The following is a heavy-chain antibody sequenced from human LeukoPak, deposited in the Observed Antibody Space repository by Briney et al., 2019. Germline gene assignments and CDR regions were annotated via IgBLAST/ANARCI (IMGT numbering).Heavy chain of an antibody. J-gene: IGHJ5*02. Sequence: SETLSLTCTVSGGSISGYYWSWIRQPPGKGLEWLGYIFYSGSTNYNPSLKSRVTISVDTSKNQFSLKLTSVTAADTAVYYCARDVDRNHWFDPWGQGTLVAVSS. CDR2: IFYSGST. CDR3: ARDVDRNHWFDP. D-gene: IGHD1-14*01. CDR1: GGSISGYY. V-gene: IGHV4-59*01.